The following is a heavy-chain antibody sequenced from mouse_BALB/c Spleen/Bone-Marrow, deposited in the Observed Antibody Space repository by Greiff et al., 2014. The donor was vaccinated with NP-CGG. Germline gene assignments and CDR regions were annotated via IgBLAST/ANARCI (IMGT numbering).Heavy chain of an antibody. V-gene: IGHV3-1*02. J-gene: IGHJ4*01. CDR2: IHYSGYT. CDR1: GYSITSGYS. CDR3: ARTDGYYAMDY. Sequence: VQLQQSGPDLVKPSQSLSLTCTVTGYSITSGYSWHWIRQFPGNILEWMGYIHYSGYTDYNPSLKSRISITRDTSKNQFFLQLNSVTTEDTATYYCARTDGYYAMDYWGQGTSVTVSS. D-gene: IGHD2-3*01.